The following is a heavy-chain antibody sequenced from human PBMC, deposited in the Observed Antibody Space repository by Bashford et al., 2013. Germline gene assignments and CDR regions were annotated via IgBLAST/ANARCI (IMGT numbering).Heavy chain of an antibody. Sequence: SETLSLTCTVSGGSMRTFFWNWIRQSPEKGLEWIGYIYYSGITTYNPSLSSRLTLSVDPSKNQFSLSLSSVTAADTAIYYCARLPGDDAFDVWGQGTEVTVSS. V-gene: IGHV4-59*08. CDR3: ARLPGDDAFDV. D-gene: IGHD3-10*01. CDR2: IYYSGIT. CDR1: GGSMRTFF. J-gene: IGHJ3*01.